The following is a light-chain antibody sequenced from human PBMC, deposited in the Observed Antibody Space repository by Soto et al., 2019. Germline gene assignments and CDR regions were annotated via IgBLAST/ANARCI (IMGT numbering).Light chain of an antibody. CDR1: QSVSSY. J-gene: IGKJ5*01. Sequence: EIVLTQSPATLSLSPGERATLSCRASQSVSSYLAWYQQKPGQAPRLLIYDASNRATGIPSRFSGSGSGTAFTLTISSLAPEDFAVYYCQQRSNWPPITFGQGTRLEIK. V-gene: IGKV3-11*01. CDR3: QQRSNWPPIT. CDR2: DAS.